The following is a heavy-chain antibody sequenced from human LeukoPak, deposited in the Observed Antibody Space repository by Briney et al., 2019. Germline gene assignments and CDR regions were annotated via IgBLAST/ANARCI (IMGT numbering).Heavy chain of an antibody. Sequence: GGSLRLSCAASGFTFSSYGMHWVRQAPGKGLEWVAVIWYDGSNKYYGDSVKGRFTISRDNSKNKLFLEMNTLTAEDTAVYYCARAVAGLSNNWFDPWGQGTLVSVSS. CDR1: GFTFSSYG. CDR3: ARAVAGLSNNWFDP. CDR2: IWYDGSNK. J-gene: IGHJ5*02. V-gene: IGHV3-33*01. D-gene: IGHD6-19*01.